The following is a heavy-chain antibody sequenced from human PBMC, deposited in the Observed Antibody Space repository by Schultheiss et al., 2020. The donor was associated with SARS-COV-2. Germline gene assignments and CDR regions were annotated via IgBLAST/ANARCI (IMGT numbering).Heavy chain of an antibody. D-gene: IGHD2-15*01. CDR1: GGSISSSSYY. CDR2: IYCSGST. CDR3: ARHEVYCGGGSCDSFGVGGIDY. Sequence: SETLSLTCTVSGGSISSSSYYWCWIRQPRGRGLEWIGSIYCSGSTYYNPSLKSRVTISVDTSKNQFSMKLSSVTAADTAVYYCARHEVYCGGGSCDSFGVGGIDYWGQGTLVTVSS. J-gene: IGHJ4*02. V-gene: IGHV4-39*01.